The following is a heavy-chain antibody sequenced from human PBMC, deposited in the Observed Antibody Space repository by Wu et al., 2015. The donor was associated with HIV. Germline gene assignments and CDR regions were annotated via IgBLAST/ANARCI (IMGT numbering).Heavy chain of an antibody. V-gene: IGHV1-69*13. D-gene: IGHD3-22*01. Sequence: QVQLVQSGAEIKKPASSVKVSCKLSGDSFTSYAISWVRQSPSQGLEWMGRFIPIFGTTNYAPRFQDRVSITADASNNTVYMELSSLRSEDTAVYYCARKLYDSSGYSRAFDIWGQGTMVTVSS. J-gene: IGHJ3*02. CDR3: ARKLYDSSGYSRAFDI. CDR1: GDSFTSYA. CDR2: FIPIFGTT.